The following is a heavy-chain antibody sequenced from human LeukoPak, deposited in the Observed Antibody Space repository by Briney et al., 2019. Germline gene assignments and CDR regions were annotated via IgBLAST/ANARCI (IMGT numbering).Heavy chain of an antibody. CDR3: ARCGVGGSGSPFAFDI. CDR2: INHSGST. Sequence: SETLSLTCAVYGGSFSGYYWSWIRQPPGKGLEWIGEINHSGSTNYNPSLKSRVTISVDTSKNQFSLKLSSVTAADTAVYYCARCGVGGSGSPFAFDIWGQGTMVTVSS. D-gene: IGHD3-10*01. CDR1: GGSFSGYY. J-gene: IGHJ3*02. V-gene: IGHV4-34*01.